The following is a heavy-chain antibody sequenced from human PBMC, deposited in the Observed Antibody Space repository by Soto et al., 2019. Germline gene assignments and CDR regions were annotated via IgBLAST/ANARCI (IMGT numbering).Heavy chain of an antibody. D-gene: IGHD2-2*01. J-gene: IGHJ4*02. V-gene: IGHV3-74*01. CDR1: GFTFSSYW. CDR3: ARGGYCSSTSCYEVSFDY. Sequence: GGSLRLSCAASGFTFSSYWMHWVRQAPGKGLVWVSRINSDGSSTSYADSVKGRFTISRDNAKNTLYLQMNSLRAEDTAVYYCARGGYCSSTSCYEVSFDYWGQGTLVTVSS. CDR2: INSDGSST.